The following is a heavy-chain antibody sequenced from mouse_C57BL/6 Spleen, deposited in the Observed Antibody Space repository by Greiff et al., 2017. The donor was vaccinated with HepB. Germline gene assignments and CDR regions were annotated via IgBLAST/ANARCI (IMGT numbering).Heavy chain of an antibody. V-gene: IGHV3-6*01. CDR1: GYSITSGYY. D-gene: IGHD1-1*01. Sequence: EVQLQESGPGLVKPSQSLSLTCSVTGYSITSGYYWNWIRQFPGNKLEWMGYISYDGSNNYNPSLKNRISITRDTSKNQFFLKLNSVTTEDTATYYCARVITTVFDYWGQGTTLTVSS. CDR3: ARVITTVFDY. CDR2: ISYDGSN. J-gene: IGHJ2*01.